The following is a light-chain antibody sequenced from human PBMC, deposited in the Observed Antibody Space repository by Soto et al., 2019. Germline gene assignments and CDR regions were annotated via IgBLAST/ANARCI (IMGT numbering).Light chain of an antibody. CDR1: TGAVTRDNY. J-gene: IGLJ1*01. V-gene: IGLV7-43*01. CDR3: LLFSRGAYV. CDR2: YIT. Sequence: QAVVTQEPPLTVSPGGTVTLTCASSTGAVTRDNYPHWFQQKPGQAPRSLIYYITNRHSWTPARFSGSLLGGKAALTLSGVLPEDEADYYCLLFSRGAYVFGTETKVTV.